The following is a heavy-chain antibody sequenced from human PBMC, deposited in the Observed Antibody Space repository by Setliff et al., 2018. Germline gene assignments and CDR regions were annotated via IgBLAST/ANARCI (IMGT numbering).Heavy chain of an antibody. CDR3: AREQWLDPPGYYYMDV. CDR2: IYIGGSA. CDR1: GGSVFSGNYY. J-gene: IGHJ6*03. D-gene: IGHD6-19*01. V-gene: IGHV4-61*10. Sequence: SETLSLTCTVSGGSVFSGNYYWGWIRQPAGKGLEWIGHIYIGGSANYNPSLKSRVTMSIDTSKNQFSLKLNSVTAADMAVYYCAREQWLDPPGYYYMDVWAKGTTVTVSS.